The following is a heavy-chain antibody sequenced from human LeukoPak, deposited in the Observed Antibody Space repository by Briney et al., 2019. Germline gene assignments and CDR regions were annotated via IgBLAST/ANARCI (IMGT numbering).Heavy chain of an antibody. Sequence: GESLKISCKGSGYSFTSYWIGWVRQMPGKGLEWMGIIYPGGSDTRYSPSFQGQVTISADKSISTAYLQWSSLKASDTAMYYCARLDSSGPYYYYYMDVWGKGTTVTISS. V-gene: IGHV5-51*01. CDR1: GYSFTSYW. J-gene: IGHJ6*03. CDR2: IYPGGSDT. CDR3: ARLDSSGPYYYYYMDV. D-gene: IGHD3-22*01.